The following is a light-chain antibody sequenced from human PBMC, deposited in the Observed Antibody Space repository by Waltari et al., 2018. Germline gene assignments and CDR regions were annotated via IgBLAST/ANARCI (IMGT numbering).Light chain of an antibody. J-gene: IGLJ1*01. CDR2: EVS. CDR1: ARDVGAYAF. CDR3: SSYTTSSAPGV. V-gene: IGLV2-14*01. Sequence: QSALTQPASVSGSPGPSITISCPGTARDVGAYAFFPWYQQHPGKAPHLIIYEVSNRPSGISNRFSASKSGNTASLTISGLQAEDEADYYCSSYTTSSAPGVFGTGTRVTVL.